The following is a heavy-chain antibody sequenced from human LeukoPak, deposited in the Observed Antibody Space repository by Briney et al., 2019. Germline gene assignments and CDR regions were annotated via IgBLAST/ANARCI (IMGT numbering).Heavy chain of an antibody. CDR3: AREYCTTTCYFDY. J-gene: IGHJ4*02. D-gene: IGHD2-8*01. V-gene: IGHV4-59*13. CDR1: GGSISSYY. CDR2: VHYSGGA. Sequence: SETLSLTCTVSGGSISSYYWSWIRQSPGKGLEWIGYVHYSGGATYNPSLKSRVTISVATSKTQFSLKLSSVTAADTAVYYCAREYCTTTCYFDYWGQGMLVTVSS.